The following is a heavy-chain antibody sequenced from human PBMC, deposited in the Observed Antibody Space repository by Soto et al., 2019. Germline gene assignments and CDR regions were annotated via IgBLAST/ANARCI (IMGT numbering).Heavy chain of an antibody. Sequence: QVQLVQSGAEVKKPGASVKVSCKASGYTFTSDDINWVRQAPGQGLEWMGWMTPNSGKTGFAQNFPGSVTLTRNTSIRSASLELRTLRSADTAIYSCANGFTGHWGQGTLVTVSS. V-gene: IGHV1-8*01. CDR2: MTPNSGKT. D-gene: IGHD5-12*01. CDR3: ANGFTGH. CDR1: GYTFTSDD. J-gene: IGHJ4*02.